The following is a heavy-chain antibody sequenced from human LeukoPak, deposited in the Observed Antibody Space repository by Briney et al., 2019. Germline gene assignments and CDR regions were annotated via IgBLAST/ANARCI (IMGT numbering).Heavy chain of an antibody. Sequence: SVKVSCKASGGTFSSYAISWVRQAPGQGLEWMGRIIPIFGTANYAQKFQGRVTITTDESTSTAYMELRSLRSDDTAVYYCAREGGVGPTAPPDYYSYQMDVWGKGTTVTVSS. CDR2: IIPIFGTA. CDR3: AREGGVGPTAPPDYYSYQMDV. CDR1: GGTFSSYA. D-gene: IGHD1-26*01. V-gene: IGHV1-69*05. J-gene: IGHJ6*03.